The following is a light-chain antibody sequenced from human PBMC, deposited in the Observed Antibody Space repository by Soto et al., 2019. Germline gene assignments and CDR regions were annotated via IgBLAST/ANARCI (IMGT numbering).Light chain of an antibody. CDR1: TGTVTTYHF. CDR2: DTR. Sequence: QAVVTQEPSLTVSPGETVTLTCGSSTGTVTTYHFPYWFQQKPGQAPTALIFDTRNRHSWTPARFSGSLLGGKAALTLSGAEPEDEADYYCLLYYDTIRVFGGGTKVTVL. CDR3: LLYYDTIRV. J-gene: IGLJ1*01. V-gene: IGLV7-46*01.